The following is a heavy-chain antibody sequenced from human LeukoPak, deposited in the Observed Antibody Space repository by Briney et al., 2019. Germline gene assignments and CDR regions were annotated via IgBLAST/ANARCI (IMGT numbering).Heavy chain of an antibody. J-gene: IGHJ5*02. D-gene: IGHD3-22*01. CDR3: AASYYDNDDYEPTPP. CDR1: GYTFTSYG. V-gene: IGHV1-18*01. Sequence: ASVTVSCKASGYTFTSYGISWVRQAPGQGLEWMGWISAYNGTQKLQGRVTMTTDTSTSTAYMELSSLRSEDTAVYYCAASYYDNDDYEPTPPWGQGTLVTVSS. CDR2: ISAYNGT.